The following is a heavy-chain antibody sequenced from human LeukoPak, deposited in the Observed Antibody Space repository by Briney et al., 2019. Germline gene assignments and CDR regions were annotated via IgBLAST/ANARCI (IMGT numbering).Heavy chain of an antibody. Sequence: SQALSLTCTVSGGSISSGDYYWSWIRQHPGKGLEWIGNIYYSGSTYYNPSLKSRVTISVDTSKSQFSLKLSSVTAADTAVYYCAREGYDSSYYYYLDYWGQGTLVTVSS. V-gene: IGHV4-31*03. J-gene: IGHJ4*02. CDR3: AREGYDSSYYYYLDY. CDR1: GGSISSGDYY. D-gene: IGHD3-22*01. CDR2: IYYSGST.